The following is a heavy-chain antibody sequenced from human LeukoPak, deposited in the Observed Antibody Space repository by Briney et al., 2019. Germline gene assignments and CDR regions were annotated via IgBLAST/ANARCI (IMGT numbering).Heavy chain of an antibody. CDR2: IKQDGSEK. Sequence: GSLRLSCAASGFTFSSYWMSWVRQAPGKGLEWVANIKQDGSEKYYVDSVKGRFTISRDNAKNSLYLQMNSLRAEDTAVYYCARTGGSYYPDAFDIWGQGTMVTVSS. D-gene: IGHD1-26*01. J-gene: IGHJ3*02. CDR1: GFTFSSYW. V-gene: IGHV3-7*01. CDR3: ARTGGSYYPDAFDI.